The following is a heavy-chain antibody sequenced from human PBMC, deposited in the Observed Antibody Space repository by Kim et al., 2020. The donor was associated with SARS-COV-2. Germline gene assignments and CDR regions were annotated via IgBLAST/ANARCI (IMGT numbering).Heavy chain of an antibody. D-gene: IGHD2-2*02. J-gene: IGHJ5*02. CDR3: ARDAIERVPAAIGWFDP. Sequence: GGSLRLSCAASGFTFSSYAMHWVRQAPGKGLEWVAVISYDGSNKYYADSVKGRFTISRDNSKNTLYLQMNSLRAEDTAVYYCARDAIERVPAAIGWFDPWGQGTLVTVSS. CDR2: ISYDGSNK. V-gene: IGHV3-30-3*01. CDR1: GFTFSSYA.